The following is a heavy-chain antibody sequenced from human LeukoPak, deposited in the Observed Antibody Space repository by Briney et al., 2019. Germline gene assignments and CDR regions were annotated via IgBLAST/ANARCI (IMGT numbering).Heavy chain of an antibody. Sequence: GGSLRLSCAASGFTVSSNYMSWVRQAPGKGLEWVSAISGSGGSTYYADSVKGRFTISRDNSKNTLYLQMNSLRAEDTAVYYCAKAGAYQPLGYWGQGTLVTVSS. CDR1: GFTVSSNY. V-gene: IGHV3-23*01. J-gene: IGHJ4*02. D-gene: IGHD2-2*01. CDR2: ISGSGGST. CDR3: AKAGAYQPLGY.